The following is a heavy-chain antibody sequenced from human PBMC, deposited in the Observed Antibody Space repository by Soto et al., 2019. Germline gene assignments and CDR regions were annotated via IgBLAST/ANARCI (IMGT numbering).Heavy chain of an antibody. J-gene: IGHJ4*02. CDR2: ISYDGSNK. CDR3: AKADRPYYEILTGPDY. V-gene: IGHV3-30*18. CDR1: GFTFSDYY. D-gene: IGHD3-9*01. Sequence: GGSLRLSCAASGFTFSDYYMSWIRQAPVKGLEWVAVISYDGSNKYYADSVKGRFTVSRDNSRNTLFLQMNSLRVEDTAIYYCAKADRPYYEILTGPDYWGQGTLVTVSS.